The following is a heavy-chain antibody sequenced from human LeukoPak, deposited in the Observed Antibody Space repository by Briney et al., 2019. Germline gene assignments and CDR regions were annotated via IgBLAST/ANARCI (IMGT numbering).Heavy chain of an antibody. CDR3: ARQGSIFPHLYYFDY. Sequence: SVKVFCKASGGTFSSYAISWVRQAPAQGLEWMGRIIPTLGIANYAQKFQRRVTITADNSTSTAYIELRSLRSEDTAVYYCARQGSIFPHLYYFDYWGQGTLVTVSS. J-gene: IGHJ4*02. V-gene: IGHV1-69*04. D-gene: IGHD3-9*01. CDR1: GGTFSSYA. CDR2: IIPTLGIA.